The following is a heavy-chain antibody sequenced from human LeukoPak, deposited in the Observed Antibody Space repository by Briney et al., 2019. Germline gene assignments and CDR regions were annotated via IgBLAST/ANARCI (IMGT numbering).Heavy chain of an antibody. J-gene: IGHJ4*02. V-gene: IGHV1-18*01. CDR2: ISGNNGDT. D-gene: IGHD6-19*01. CDR1: GYTFTSYA. Sequence: ASVKVSCKASGYTFTSYAMNWVRQAPGQGLEWVGWISGNNGDTRYAQKFQGRVTVTTDTSTSTAYMEVRSLTSDDTAVYYCARDGGTAGYSSGSDYWGQGTLVTVSS. CDR3: ARDGGTAGYSSGSDY.